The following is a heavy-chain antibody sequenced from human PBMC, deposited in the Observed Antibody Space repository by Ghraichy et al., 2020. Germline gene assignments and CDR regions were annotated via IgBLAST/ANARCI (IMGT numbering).Heavy chain of an antibody. D-gene: IGHD2-15*01. J-gene: IGHJ4*02. V-gene: IGHV3-23*01. Sequence: GGSLRLSCAASGLSFSSYAMTWVRQAPGKGLEWVSGISGSGDNTYYADAVKGRFTISRDNSQNTLYLQLNSLRAEDTAIYYCAKGVGISRSGVDYWGQGTLVTVSS. CDR1: GLSFSSYA. CDR2: ISGSGDNT. CDR3: AKGVGISRSGVDY.